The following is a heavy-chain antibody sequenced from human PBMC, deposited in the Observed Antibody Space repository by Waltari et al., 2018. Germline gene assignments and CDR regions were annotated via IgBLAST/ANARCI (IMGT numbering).Heavy chain of an antibody. Sequence: QVQLVESGGGVVQPGRSLRLPCAASGFTFKNYAMHWVRQAPGKGLEWVAVISYDGSNTYYADSVKGRFTISRDNSRDTLYLQMSSLRVEDTAVYYCVETPGIATSAFASWGQGTLVTVSS. CDR2: ISYDGSNT. CDR1: GFTFKNYA. J-gene: IGHJ5*01. D-gene: IGHD6-13*01. V-gene: IGHV3-30-3*01. CDR3: VETPGIATSAFAS.